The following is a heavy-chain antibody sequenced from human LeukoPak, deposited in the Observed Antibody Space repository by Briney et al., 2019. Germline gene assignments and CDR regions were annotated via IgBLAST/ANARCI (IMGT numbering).Heavy chain of an antibody. Sequence: QTGRSLRLSCAASGFTFSSYAMHWVRQAPGKGLEWVAVISYDGCNKYYADSVKGRFTISRDNSKNTLYLQMNSLRAEDTAVYYCAKVGDHNWFDPWGQGTLVTVSS. CDR1: GFTFSSYA. CDR3: AKVGDHNWFDP. J-gene: IGHJ5*02. V-gene: IGHV3-30*04. CDR2: ISYDGCNK.